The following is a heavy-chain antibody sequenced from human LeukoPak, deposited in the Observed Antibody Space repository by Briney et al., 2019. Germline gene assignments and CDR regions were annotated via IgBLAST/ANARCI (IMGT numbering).Heavy chain of an antibody. D-gene: IGHD3-3*01. CDR2: ISSSSSYI. CDR3: AREAHPPEYYDFWSGYYNGKIYGMDV. Sequence: GGSLRLSCAASGFTFSSYSMNWVRQAPGKGLEWVSSISSSSSYIYYADSVKGRFTISRDNAKNSLYLQMNSLRAEDTAVYYCAREAHPPEYYDFWSGYYNGKIYGMDVWGQGTTVTVSS. V-gene: IGHV3-21*01. CDR1: GFTFSSYS. J-gene: IGHJ6*02.